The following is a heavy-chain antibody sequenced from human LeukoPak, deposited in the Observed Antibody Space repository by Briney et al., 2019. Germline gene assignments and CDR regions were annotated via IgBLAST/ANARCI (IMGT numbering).Heavy chain of an antibody. CDR1: GGSFSGYY. CDR2: IFTSGST. Sequence: SETPSLTCTVSGGSFSGYYWSWLRQPAGKGLEWIGRIFTSGSTHYNPSLRSRVTISLDKSKNQFSLKLTSVTAADTAVYFCAREECNDSSGRILWGQGTLVTVSS. V-gene: IGHV4-4*07. CDR3: AREECNDSSGRIL. D-gene: IGHD3-22*01. J-gene: IGHJ4*02.